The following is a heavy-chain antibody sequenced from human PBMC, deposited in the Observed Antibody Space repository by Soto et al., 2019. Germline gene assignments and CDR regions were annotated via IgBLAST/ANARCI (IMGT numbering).Heavy chain of an antibody. CDR1: GFTFSTSV. Sequence: QDQLVESGGGVVQPGTSLRLSCAASGFTFSTSVLHWVRQAPGRGLEWVAGVSVDGRGTFYADSVRDRFVISRDNSKDILNLQMNSLRSEDSALYYCAREGFSSGWCGAFDTWGYGTMVTVSS. CDR2: VSVDGRGT. J-gene: IGHJ3*02. D-gene: IGHD6-19*01. CDR3: AREGFSSGWCGAFDT. V-gene: IGHV3-30*09.